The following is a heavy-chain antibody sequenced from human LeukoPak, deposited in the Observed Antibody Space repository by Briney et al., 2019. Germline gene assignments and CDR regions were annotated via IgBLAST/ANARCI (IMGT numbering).Heavy chain of an antibody. V-gene: IGHV3-30*04. CDR3: AREFLNYYGSTRNTYFDY. Sequence: PGGSLRLSCAASGFTFSSYAMHWVRQAPAKGLEWVAVISYDGSNKYYADSVKGRFTISRDNSKNTLYLQMNSLRAEDTAVYYCAREFLNYYGSTRNTYFDYWGQGTLVTVSS. CDR2: ISYDGSNK. J-gene: IGHJ4*02. D-gene: IGHD3-10*01. CDR1: GFTFSSYA.